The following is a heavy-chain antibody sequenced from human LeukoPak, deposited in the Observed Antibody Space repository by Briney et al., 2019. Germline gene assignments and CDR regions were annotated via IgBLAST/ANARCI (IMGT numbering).Heavy chain of an antibody. J-gene: IGHJ5*02. V-gene: IGHV1-69*05. Sequence: ASVKVSCKASGYTFTSYGISWVRQAPGQGLEWMGGIIPIFGTANYAQKFQGRVTITTDESTSTAYMELSSLRSEDTAVYYCAREKQQPAPFDPWGQGTLVTVSS. CDR2: IIPIFGTA. CDR1: GYTFTSYG. D-gene: IGHD6-13*01. CDR3: AREKQQPAPFDP.